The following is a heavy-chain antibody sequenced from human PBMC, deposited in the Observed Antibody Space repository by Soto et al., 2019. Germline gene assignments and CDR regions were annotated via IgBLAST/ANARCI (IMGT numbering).Heavy chain of an antibody. Sequence: QVQLVESGGGVVQPGRSLRLSCAASGFTFSSHGMHWVRQAPGKGLEWVAVISYDGSNKYYADSVKGRFTISRDNSKNTLYLQMNSLRAEDTAVYYCAKDRDIVVVVAALQHWGQGTLVTVSS. CDR3: AKDRDIVVVVAALQH. V-gene: IGHV3-30*18. CDR2: ISYDGSNK. D-gene: IGHD2-15*01. J-gene: IGHJ1*01. CDR1: GFTFSSHG.